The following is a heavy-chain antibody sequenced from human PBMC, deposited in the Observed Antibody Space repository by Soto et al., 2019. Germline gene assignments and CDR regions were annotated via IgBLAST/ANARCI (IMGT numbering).Heavy chain of an antibody. CDR2: INHSGST. Sequence: SETLSLTCAVYGGSFSGYYWSWIRQPPGKGLEWIGEINHSGSTNYNPSLKSRVTISVDTSKNQFSLKLSSVTAADTAVYYCARGFPLRGSTPTSVFDYWGQGTLVTVSS. J-gene: IGHJ4*02. V-gene: IGHV4-34*01. D-gene: IGHD5-12*01. CDR3: ARGFPLRGSTPTSVFDY. CDR1: GGSFSGYY.